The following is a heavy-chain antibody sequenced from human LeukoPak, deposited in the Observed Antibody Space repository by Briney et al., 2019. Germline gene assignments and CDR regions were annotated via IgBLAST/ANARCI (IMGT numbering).Heavy chain of an antibody. D-gene: IGHD6-19*01. Sequence: SETLSLTCTVSGASIGTSNNYWGWIRQPPGKGLEWYGGIHYSGSTYYDPSLKSRVIISMDTSRNQFSLRLNSVTAADTAVYYCARHGQWLVRLDYWGQGTLVTVSS. CDR3: ARHGQWLVRLDY. CDR2: IHYSGST. CDR1: GASIGTSNNY. J-gene: IGHJ4*02. V-gene: IGHV4-39*01.